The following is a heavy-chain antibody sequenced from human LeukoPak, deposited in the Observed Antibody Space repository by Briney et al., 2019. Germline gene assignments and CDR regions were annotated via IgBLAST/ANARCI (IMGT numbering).Heavy chain of an antibody. J-gene: IGHJ4*02. V-gene: IGHV4-30-2*01. CDR1: GGSISTDDYS. CDR2: RYHSGST. Sequence: RTSQTLSLTCAVSGGSISTDDYSWSWIRQPPGKGLECIGYRYHSGSTFYNPSLRRRVTISVDRSKNQFSLKLNSVTAADTAVYYCARALGYYGSGTPYFDYWGQGALVIVSS. D-gene: IGHD3-10*01. CDR3: ARALGYYGSGTPYFDY.